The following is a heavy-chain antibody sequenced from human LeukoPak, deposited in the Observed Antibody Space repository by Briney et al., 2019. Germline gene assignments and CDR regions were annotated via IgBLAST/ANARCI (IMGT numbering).Heavy chain of an antibody. J-gene: IGHJ4*02. D-gene: IGHD2-2*01. V-gene: IGHV3-48*01. CDR3: ARDGGIVVVPAATYFDY. CDR1: GFTFSSYS. Sequence: GGSLRPSCAASGFTFSSYSMNWVRQAPGKELEWVSYISSSSSTIYYADSVKGRFTISRDNAKNSLYLQMNSLRAEDTAVYYCARDGGIVVVPAATYFDYWGQGTLVTVSS. CDR2: ISSSSSTI.